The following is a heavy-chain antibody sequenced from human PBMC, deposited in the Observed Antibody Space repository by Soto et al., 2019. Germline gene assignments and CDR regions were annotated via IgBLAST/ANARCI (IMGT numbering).Heavy chain of an antibody. CDR1: GFTFSSYS. CDR2: ISSSSSTI. V-gene: IGHV3-48*01. J-gene: IGHJ5*02. D-gene: IGHD6-13*01. Sequence: GGSLRLSCAASGFTFSSYSMNWVRQAPGKGLEWVSYISSSSSTIYYADSVKGRFTISRDNAKNSLYLQMNSLRAEDTAVSYCSRHPERIAQIGWFDPWGQGTLVTVSS. CDR3: SRHPERIAQIGWFDP.